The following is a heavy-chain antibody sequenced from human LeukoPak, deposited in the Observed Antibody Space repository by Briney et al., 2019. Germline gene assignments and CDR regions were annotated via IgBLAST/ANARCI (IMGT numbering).Heavy chain of an antibody. CDR1: GYIFVNYG. CDR2: ITVYNGNT. V-gene: IGHV1-18*01. Sequence: ASVKVSCKTSGYIFVNYGISWVRQAPGQGLEWMGRITVYNGNTIYAQNLQGRVTMTTDTSTSPVYMELRSLRSDDTAVYYCGRGEGFLDYWGQGTLVTVSS. J-gene: IGHJ4*02. CDR3: GRGEGFLDY.